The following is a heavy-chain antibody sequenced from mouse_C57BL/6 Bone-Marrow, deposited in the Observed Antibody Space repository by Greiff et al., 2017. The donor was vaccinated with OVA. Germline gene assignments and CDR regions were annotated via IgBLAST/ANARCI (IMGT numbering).Heavy chain of an antibody. CDR2: INPSNGGT. J-gene: IGHJ4*01. Sequence: QVQLQQPGTELVKPGASVKLSCKASGYTFTSYWMHWVKQRPGQGLEWIGNINPSNGGTNYNEKVKSKATLTVDKSSSTAYMQLSSLTSEDSAVYYCATSRLLRIYAMDYWGQGTSVTVSS. CDR1: GYTFTSYW. D-gene: IGHD2-3*01. CDR3: ATSRLLRIYAMDY. V-gene: IGHV1-53*01.